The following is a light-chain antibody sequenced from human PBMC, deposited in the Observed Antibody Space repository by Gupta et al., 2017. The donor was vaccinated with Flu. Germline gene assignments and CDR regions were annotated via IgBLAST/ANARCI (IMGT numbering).Light chain of an antibody. CDR1: ELGDKN. Sequence: TCSGDELGDKNVSWYQQRPGQSPVLVIYQNNKRASGIPERFSGSNSGNSATLTISGTQDIDEADYYCQAWDSTFRVFGPGTKVTVL. CDR3: QAWDSTFRV. V-gene: IGLV3-1*01. J-gene: IGLJ1*01. CDR2: QNN.